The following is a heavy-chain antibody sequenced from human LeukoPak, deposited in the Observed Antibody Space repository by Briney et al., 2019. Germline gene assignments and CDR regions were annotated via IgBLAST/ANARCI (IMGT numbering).Heavy chain of an antibody. CDR3: ARVYFDWLRAWFDP. CDR2: ISSSSSYI. CDR1: GFTFSSYS. Sequence: GGSLRLSCAASGFTFSSYSMNWVRQAPGKGLEWVSSISSSSSYIYYADSVKGRFTISRDNAKNSLYLQMNSLRAEDTAVYYCARVYFDWLRAWFDPWGQGTLVTVSS. V-gene: IGHV3-21*01. D-gene: IGHD3-9*01. J-gene: IGHJ5*02.